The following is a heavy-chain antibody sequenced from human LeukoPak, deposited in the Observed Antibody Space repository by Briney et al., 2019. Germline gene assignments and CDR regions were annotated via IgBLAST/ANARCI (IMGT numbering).Heavy chain of an antibody. V-gene: IGHV3-30*04. CDR2: ISYDGSNK. CDR1: GFTFSSYA. CDR3: ARVIHDGYVWGSLDY. D-gene: IGHD3-16*01. J-gene: IGHJ4*02. Sequence: GGSLRLSCAASGFTFSSYAMHWVRQAPGKGLEWVAVISYDGSNKYYADSVKGRFTISRDNSRNTLYLQMNSLRAEDTAVYYCARVIHDGYVWGSLDYWGQGTLVTVSS.